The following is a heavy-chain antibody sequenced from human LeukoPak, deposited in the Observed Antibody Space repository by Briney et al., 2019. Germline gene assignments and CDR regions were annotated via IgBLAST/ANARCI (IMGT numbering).Heavy chain of an antibody. CDR2: ISAYNGNT. Sequence: ASVEVSCKASGYTFTSYGISWVRQAPGQGLEWMGWISAYNGNTNYAQKLQGRVTMTTDTSTSTAYMELRSLRSDDTAVYYCARGLLQGGIGDVIAGYLFDPWGQGTLVTVSS. CDR3: ARGLLQGGIGDVIAGYLFDP. CDR1: GYTFTSYG. V-gene: IGHV1-18*01. D-gene: IGHD2/OR15-2a*01. J-gene: IGHJ5*02.